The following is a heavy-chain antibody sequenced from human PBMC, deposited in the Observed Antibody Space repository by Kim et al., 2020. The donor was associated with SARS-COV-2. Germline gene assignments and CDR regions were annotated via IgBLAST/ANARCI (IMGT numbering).Heavy chain of an antibody. Sequence: DSVKGRFTISRDNAKNSLYLQMNSLRAEDTAMYYCARFYGNYENWFGPWGQGTLVTVSS. CDR3: ARFYGNYENWFGP. V-gene: IGHV3-7*03. J-gene: IGHJ5*02. D-gene: IGHD1-7*01.